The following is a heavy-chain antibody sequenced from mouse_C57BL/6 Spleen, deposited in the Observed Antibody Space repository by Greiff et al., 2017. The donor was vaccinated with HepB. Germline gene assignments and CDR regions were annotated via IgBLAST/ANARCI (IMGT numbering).Heavy chain of an antibody. J-gene: IGHJ4*01. CDR3: ARSGYDYDGYYYAMDY. CDR1: GYTFTSYG. Sequence: VKLMESGAELARPGASVKLSCKASGYTFTSYGISWVKQRTGQGLEWIGEIYPRSGNTYYNEKFKGKATLTADKSSSTAYMELRSLTSEDSAVYFCARSGYDYDGYYYAMDYWGQGTSVTVSS. CDR2: IYPRSGNT. D-gene: IGHD2-4*01. V-gene: IGHV1-81*01.